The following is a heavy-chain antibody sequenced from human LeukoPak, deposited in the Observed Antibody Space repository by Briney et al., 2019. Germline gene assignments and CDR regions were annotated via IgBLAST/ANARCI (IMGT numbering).Heavy chain of an antibody. V-gene: IGHV4-38-2*02. CDR1: GYSISSGYY. CDR3: ARDITTVVTQPFDY. CDR2: IYHSGST. Sequence: SETLSLTCTVSGYSISSGYYWGWIRQPPGKGLEWIGSIYHSGSTYYNPSLKSRVTISVDTSKNQFSLKLSSVTAADTAVYYCARDITTVVTQPFDYWGQGTLVTVSS. D-gene: IGHD4-23*01. J-gene: IGHJ4*02.